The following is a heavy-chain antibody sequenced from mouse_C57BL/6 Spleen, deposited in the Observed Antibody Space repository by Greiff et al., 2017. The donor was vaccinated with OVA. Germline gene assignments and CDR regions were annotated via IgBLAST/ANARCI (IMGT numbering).Heavy chain of an antibody. V-gene: IGHV1-69*01. Sequence: QVQLQQPGAELVMPGASVKLSCKASGYTFTSYWMHWVKQRPGQGLEWIGEIDPSDSYTNYNQKFKGKSTLTVDKSSSTAYMQLSSLTSEDSAVYYCARGHEYWGQGTTLTVSS. J-gene: IGHJ2*01. D-gene: IGHD3-3*01. CDR3: ARGHEY. CDR2: IDPSDSYT. CDR1: GYTFTSYW.